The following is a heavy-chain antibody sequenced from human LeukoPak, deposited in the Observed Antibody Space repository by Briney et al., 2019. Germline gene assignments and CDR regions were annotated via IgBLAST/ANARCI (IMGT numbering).Heavy chain of an antibody. CDR2: INPNSGGT. Sequence: ASVKVSCKASGYTFTGYYMHWVRQAPGQGLEWMGWINPNSGGTNYAQKFQGRVTMTRDTSISTAYMELSRLRPDDTAVYYCARERTLGYSNYEGYNWFDPWGQGTLVTVSS. J-gene: IGHJ5*02. CDR3: ARERTLGYSNYEGYNWFDP. D-gene: IGHD4-11*01. CDR1: GYTFTGYY. V-gene: IGHV1-2*02.